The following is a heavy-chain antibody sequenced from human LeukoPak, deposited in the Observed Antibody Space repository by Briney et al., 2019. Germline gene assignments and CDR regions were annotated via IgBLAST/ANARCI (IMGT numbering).Heavy chain of an antibody. J-gene: IGHJ4*02. V-gene: IGHV3-21*01. Sequence: PGGSLRLSCAASGFTFSSYSMNWVRQAPGKGLEWVSSISSSSSYIYYADSVKGRFTISRDNAKNSLYLQMNSLRAEDTAVYYCARPGHSSSWYFDYWGQGTLVTVSS. CDR3: ARPGHSSSWYFDY. D-gene: IGHD6-13*01. CDR2: ISSSSSYI. CDR1: GFTFSSYS.